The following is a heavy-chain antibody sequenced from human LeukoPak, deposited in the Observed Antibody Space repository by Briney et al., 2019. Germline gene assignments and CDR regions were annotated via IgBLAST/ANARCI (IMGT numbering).Heavy chain of an antibody. CDR1: GGSFSTYF. J-gene: IGHJ5*01. CDR2: SYYSGST. CDR3: TRAEYDTSWFAS. D-gene: IGHD2/OR15-2a*01. Sequence: SETLSLTCTVSGGSFSTYFWIWMRHPPGKSLEGIGYSYYSGSTKYNPSLKSRVTMSVDTSKRQFSLRLYSVTAADTAIYYCTRAEYDTSWFASWGQGTLVTVSS. V-gene: IGHV4-59*13.